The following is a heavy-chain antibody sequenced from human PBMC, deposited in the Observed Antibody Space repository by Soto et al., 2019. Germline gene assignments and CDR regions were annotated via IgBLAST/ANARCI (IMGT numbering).Heavy chain of an antibody. D-gene: IGHD1-26*01. V-gene: IGHV4-59*01. Sequence: SETLSLTCSVSGGSFTSSYWSWIRQPPGKGLECIGYIYDSGSTNYNPSLKSRVTISMDTSKNQFSLKLSSVTAADTAVYFCARNTAPLGMAEAFDIWGQGTIVT. J-gene: IGHJ3*02. CDR1: GGSFTSSY. CDR3: ARNTAPLGMAEAFDI. CDR2: IYDSGST.